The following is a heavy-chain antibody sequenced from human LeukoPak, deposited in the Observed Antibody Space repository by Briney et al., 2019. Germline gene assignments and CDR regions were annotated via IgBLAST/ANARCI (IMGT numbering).Heavy chain of an antibody. CDR3: ARASGRGPFDF. Sequence: SETLSLTXTVSGGSISRYYWSWIRQPPGKGLEWIGYIYYSGSTNYNPSLKSRVTISLDTSKNQFFLKLSSVTAADTAVYYCARASGRGPFDFWGQGTLVTVSS. CDR1: GGSISRYY. CDR2: IYYSGST. D-gene: IGHD3-10*01. J-gene: IGHJ4*02. V-gene: IGHV4-59*01.